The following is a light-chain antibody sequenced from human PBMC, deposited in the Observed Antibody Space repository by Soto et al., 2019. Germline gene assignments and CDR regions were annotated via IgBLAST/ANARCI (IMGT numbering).Light chain of an antibody. CDR3: QHYNSYSEA. V-gene: IGKV1-5*03. Sequence: IGIPQSPSTLSASVGDRVTIACRASQTISSWLAWYQQTPGKAPKLLIYKASTLKSGVPSRFRGRGSGTEFTLPISRLQTDDVQTYYCQHYNSYSEAFGQGTKVDI. CDR2: KAS. J-gene: IGKJ1*01. CDR1: QTISSW.